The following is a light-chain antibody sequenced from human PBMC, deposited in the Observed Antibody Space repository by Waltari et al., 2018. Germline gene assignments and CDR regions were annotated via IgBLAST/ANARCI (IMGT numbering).Light chain of an antibody. Sequence: SCRASQSVTRSLAWYQQKPGQAPRLLIYGASSRATGIPDRFSGGGSGTDFSLTISRLEPEDFAMYYCQHYVSLPATFGQGTKVEMK. CDR2: GAS. V-gene: IGKV3-20*01. J-gene: IGKJ1*01. CDR1: QSVTRS. CDR3: QHYVSLPAT.